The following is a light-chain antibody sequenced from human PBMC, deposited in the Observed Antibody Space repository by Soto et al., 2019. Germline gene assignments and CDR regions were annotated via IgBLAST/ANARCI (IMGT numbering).Light chain of an antibody. J-gene: IGKJ4*01. CDR3: QQSYSTLLT. V-gene: IGKV1-39*01. CDR2: AAS. CDR1: QSISSY. Sequence: DIQMTQSPSSLSASVGDRVTITCRASQSISSYLNWYQQKPGKAPKLLIYAASSLQSGVPSRFSGGGSGTDFTLTISSLQPEDFATYYCQQSYSTLLTCGGGTEVEIK.